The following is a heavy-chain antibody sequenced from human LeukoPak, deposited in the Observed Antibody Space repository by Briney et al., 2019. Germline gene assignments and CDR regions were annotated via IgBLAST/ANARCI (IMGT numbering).Heavy chain of an antibody. D-gene: IGHD1-26*01. CDR1: GLTFSSYA. CDR3: ARGPGPIAGAKNPFDI. CDR2: ISYDGSNK. Sequence: PGGALRLSCAASGLTFSSYAMHWVRQAPGKGREGVAVISYDGSNKYYADSVKGRLTISGDKSKNTLYLQMNSLRPEDTAFYYCARGPGPIAGAKNPFDIWGQGTMVTVSS. V-gene: IGHV3-30*01. J-gene: IGHJ3*02.